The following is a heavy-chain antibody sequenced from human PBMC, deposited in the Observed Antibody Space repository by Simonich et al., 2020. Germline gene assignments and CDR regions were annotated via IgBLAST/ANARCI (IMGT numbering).Heavy chain of an antibody. J-gene: IGHJ4*02. V-gene: IGHV4-38-2*01. CDR3: ARATRIAAAGYFDY. CDR1: GYSISSGYY. D-gene: IGHD6-13*01. CDR2: IYHSGGT. Sequence: QVQLQESGPGLVKPSETLSLTCAVSGYSISSGYYWGGIRQPPGKGLEWIGSIYHSGGTYYNPSLKSRVTISVDPSKNQFSLKLSSVTAADTAVYYCARATRIAAAGYFDYWGQGTLVTVSS.